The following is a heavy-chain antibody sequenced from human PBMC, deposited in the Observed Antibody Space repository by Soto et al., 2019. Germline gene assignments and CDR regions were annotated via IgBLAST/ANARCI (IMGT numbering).Heavy chain of an antibody. Sequence: SETLSLTCSVSGGSISGHYWSWIRQPPGKGLEYIGYIYYSGNTNYNPSLESRVTLSVDTSKNQFSLTLTSVTAADTAVYYCARGGTTTSNAEVFDYWGQGTLVTVSS. J-gene: IGHJ4*02. CDR1: GGSISGHY. CDR3: ARGGTTTSNAEVFDY. D-gene: IGHD2-2*01. V-gene: IGHV4-59*11. CDR2: IYYSGNT.